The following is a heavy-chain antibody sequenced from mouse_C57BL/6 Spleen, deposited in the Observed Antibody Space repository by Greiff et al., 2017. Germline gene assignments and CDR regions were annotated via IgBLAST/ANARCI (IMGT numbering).Heavy chain of an antibody. D-gene: IGHD1-1*01. Sequence: EVKLQESGPGLVKPSQSLSLTCSVTGYSITSGYYWNWIRQFPGNKLEWMGYISYDGSNNYNPSLKNRISITRDTSKNQFFLKLNSVTTEDTATYYCANYYGSSYENWYFDVWGTGTTVTVSS. CDR1: GYSITSGYY. V-gene: IGHV3-6*01. CDR2: ISYDGSN. J-gene: IGHJ1*03. CDR3: ANYYGSSYENWYFDV.